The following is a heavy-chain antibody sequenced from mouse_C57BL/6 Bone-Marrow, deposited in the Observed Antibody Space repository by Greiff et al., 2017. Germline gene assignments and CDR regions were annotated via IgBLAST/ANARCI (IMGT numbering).Heavy chain of an antibody. CDR3: ARPLYYFDY. J-gene: IGHJ2*01. CDR1: GYTFTSYG. CDR2: ISPTSGNT. V-gene: IGHV1-81*01. Sequence: QVHVKQPGAELARPGASVKLSCKASGYTFTSYGIRWVKQRTGQGLEWIGEISPTSGNTNYNEKFKGKATLTADKSSRTAYMELRSLTSEDSAVYFCARPLYYFDYWGQGTTLTVSS.